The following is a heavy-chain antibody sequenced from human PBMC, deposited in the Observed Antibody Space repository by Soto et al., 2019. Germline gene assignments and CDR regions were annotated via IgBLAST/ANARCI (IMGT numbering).Heavy chain of an antibody. CDR3: ARRLKAYYYYYGMDV. Sequence: PSETLSLTFAVSGGSISSSNWWRWVRQPPGKGLEWIGEIYQSGSTNYNPSLKSRVTISVDKSKNQFSLKLSSVTAADTAGYYCARRLKAYYYYYGMDVWGQGTTVTLSS. J-gene: IGHJ6*02. CDR1: GGSISSSNW. V-gene: IGHV4-4*02. CDR2: IYQSGST.